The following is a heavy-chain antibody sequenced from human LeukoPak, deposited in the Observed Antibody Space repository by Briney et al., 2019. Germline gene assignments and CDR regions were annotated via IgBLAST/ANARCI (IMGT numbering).Heavy chain of an antibody. CDR1: GFTFSSYG. CDR2: ISSSSSTI. V-gene: IGHV3-48*01. J-gene: IGHJ4*02. D-gene: IGHD6-19*01. Sequence: PGGSLRLSCAASGFTFSSYGMHWVRQAPGKGLEWVSYISSSSSTIYYADSVKGRFTISRDNSKNTLYLQMNSLRAEDTAVYYCAKDSGYSSGWYGDYWGQGTLVTVSS. CDR3: AKDSGYSSGWYGDY.